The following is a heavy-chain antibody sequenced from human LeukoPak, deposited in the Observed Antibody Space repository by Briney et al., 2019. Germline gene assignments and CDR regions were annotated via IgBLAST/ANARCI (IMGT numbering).Heavy chain of an antibody. J-gene: IGHJ4*02. D-gene: IGHD3-10*01. CDR2: IDPDET. CDR3: TTENPGVLGFAF. Sequence: GASVKVSCKVSGYTLSGSSMHWVRQAPGKGLEWMGLIDPDETIYAQKFQGRVTMTEDTSTDTIFLELSSLRSDDTAVYYCTTENPGVLGFAFWGQGTLVTVSS. V-gene: IGHV1-24*01. CDR1: GYTLSGSS.